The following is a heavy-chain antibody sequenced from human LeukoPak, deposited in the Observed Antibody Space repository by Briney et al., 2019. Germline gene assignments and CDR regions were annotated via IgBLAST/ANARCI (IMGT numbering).Heavy chain of an antibody. CDR3: ARDDYDYVWGSYRFDAFDI. J-gene: IGHJ3*02. Sequence: PGGSLRLSCAASGFTFSSYSMNWVRQAPGKGLEWVSYISNSSSTIYYADSVKGRFTISRDNAKNSLYLQMNSLRAEDTAVYYCARDDYDYVWGSYRFDAFDIWGQGTMVTVSS. CDR1: GFTFSSYS. V-gene: IGHV3-48*01. CDR2: ISNSSSTI. D-gene: IGHD3-16*02.